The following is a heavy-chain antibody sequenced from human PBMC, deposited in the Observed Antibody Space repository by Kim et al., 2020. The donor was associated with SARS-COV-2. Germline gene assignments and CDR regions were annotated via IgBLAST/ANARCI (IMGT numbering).Heavy chain of an antibody. CDR3: TSAVAGAFDY. CDR2: TT. V-gene: IGHV3-15*01. D-gene: IGHD6-19*01. J-gene: IGHJ4*02. Sequence: TTDYAAPVKGRFTISRDDSKNTLYLQMNSLKTEDTAVYYCTSAVAGAFDYWGQGTLVTVSS.